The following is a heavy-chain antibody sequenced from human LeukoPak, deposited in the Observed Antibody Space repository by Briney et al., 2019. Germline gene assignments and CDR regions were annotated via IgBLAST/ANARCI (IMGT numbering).Heavy chain of an antibody. D-gene: IGHD1-26*01. Sequence: SETLSLTCTVSGGSISSSSYSWSWIRQPPGKGLEWMGYIYRSGSTHYNPSLKSRVTISVDRSKNQFSLKLNSVTAADTAVYYCAAQGGSGSYLNWFDPWGQGTLVTVSS. CDR3: AAQGGSGSYLNWFDP. J-gene: IGHJ5*02. V-gene: IGHV4-30-2*01. CDR1: GGSISSSSYS. CDR2: IYRSGST.